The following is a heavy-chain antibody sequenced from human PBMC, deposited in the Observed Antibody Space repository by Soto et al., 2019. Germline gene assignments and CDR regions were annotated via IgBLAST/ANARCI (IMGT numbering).Heavy chain of an antibody. J-gene: IGHJ4*02. D-gene: IGHD4-4*01. V-gene: IGHV3-74*01. Sequence: EVQLVESGGGVVQPGGSLRLSCAASGFTFTTHWMHWVRQGPGKGLVWVSRVDGAGPRTDYADSVKGRFTISRDNAKNTVYLQMNSLRAEDTAVYYCVRDFPRDNYNGDYWGQGTLVTVSS. CDR2: VDGAGPRT. CDR3: VRDFPRDNYNGDY. CDR1: GFTFTTHW.